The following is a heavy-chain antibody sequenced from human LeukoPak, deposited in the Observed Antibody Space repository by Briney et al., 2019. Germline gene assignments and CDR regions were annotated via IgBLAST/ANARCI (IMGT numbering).Heavy chain of an antibody. CDR3: AREGAVATSAAIQD. CDR1: GYSINSGFY. CDR2: IYHTGST. Sequence: PPETLSLTCAVSGYSINSGFYWSWIRQVPGRGLEYIGNIYHTGSTYYRPSLKSRVTISVDTAKNQFSLGLSSVTAADTAVYYCAREGAVATSAAIQDWGLGTLVTVSS. J-gene: IGHJ1*01. V-gene: IGHV4-38-2*02. D-gene: IGHD3-16*01.